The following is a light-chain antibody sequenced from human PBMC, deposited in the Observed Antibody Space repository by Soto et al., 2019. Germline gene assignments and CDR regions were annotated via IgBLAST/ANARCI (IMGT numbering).Light chain of an antibody. J-gene: IGLJ2*01. CDR2: EVS. CDR3: SSYAGSKGV. Sequence: QSALTQPPSASGSPGQSVTISCTGTSSDVGGYNYVSWYQQHPGKAPTLMIYEVSKRPSGVPDRFSGSESGNTASLTVSGLQAEDEADYYCSSYAGSKGVFGGGTKVTVL. CDR1: SSDVGGYNY. V-gene: IGLV2-8*01.